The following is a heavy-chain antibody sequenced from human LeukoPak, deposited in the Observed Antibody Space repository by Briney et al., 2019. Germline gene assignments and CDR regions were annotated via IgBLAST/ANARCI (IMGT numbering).Heavy chain of an antibody. CDR1: GYTFTDYY. V-gene: IGHV1-2*02. D-gene: IGHD7-27*01. Sequence: GASVKVSCKASGYTFTDYYMHWVRLAPGQGLEWLGWINPNSGGTNYAQKFQGRVTMTRDMSTTTVYMDLNSLKSEDTAVYYCARAGSTGDYQAGSFEFWGQGTLVTVSS. J-gene: IGHJ4*02. CDR3: ARAGSTGDYQAGSFEF. CDR2: INPNSGGT.